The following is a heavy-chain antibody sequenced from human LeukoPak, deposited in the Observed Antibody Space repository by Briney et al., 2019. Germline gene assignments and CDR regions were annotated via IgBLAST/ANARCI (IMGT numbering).Heavy chain of an antibody. Sequence: SGTLSLTCTVSGASVTTHYWSWIRQPPGKGLEWIGNFHYNGETSFNSSLNSRVTTSIDTSKNQFSLILNAVTAADTAVYYCASKPVVPASQEHYFDSWGPGILVTVSS. CDR2: FHYNGET. V-gene: IGHV4-59*02. CDR3: ASKPVVPASQEHYFDS. CDR1: GASVTTHY. D-gene: IGHD4-23*01. J-gene: IGHJ4*02.